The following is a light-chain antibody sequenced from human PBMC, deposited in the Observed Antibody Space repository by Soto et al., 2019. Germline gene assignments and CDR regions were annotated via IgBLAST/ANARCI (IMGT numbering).Light chain of an antibody. V-gene: IGKV3-20*01. Sequence: ENVLTQSPATLSLSPGQRATLSCRASQSVSGDFLGWYQQKPGQAPRLLIYSVSSRATGIPGRFSGSGSGTDFTLTISRLQPEDFAVYYCQQYSYPPLTYPFGQGTKLEVK. J-gene: IGKJ2*01. CDR1: QSVSGDF. CDR3: QQYSYPPLTYP. CDR2: SVS.